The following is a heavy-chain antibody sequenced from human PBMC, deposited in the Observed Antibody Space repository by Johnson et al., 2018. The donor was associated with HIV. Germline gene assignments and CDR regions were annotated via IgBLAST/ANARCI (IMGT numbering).Heavy chain of an antibody. Sequence: QVQLVESGGGVVQPGRSLRLSCAASGFTFSMYAMHWVRQAPGKGLEWVAVISYDGSNKYHADSGRGRFTISRDNSKNTLSLQMNSLRAEDTAAYYCAKADDILTGYYKGFDAFDVWGQGTMVSVS. CDR3: AKADDILTGYYKGFDAFDV. CDR1: GFTFSMYA. V-gene: IGHV3-30*06. D-gene: IGHD3-9*01. CDR2: ISYDGSNK. J-gene: IGHJ3*01.